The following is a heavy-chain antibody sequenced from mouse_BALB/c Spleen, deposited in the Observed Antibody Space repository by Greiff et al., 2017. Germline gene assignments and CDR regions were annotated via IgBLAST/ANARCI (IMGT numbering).Heavy chain of an antibody. D-gene: IGHD2-1*01. CDR1: GFNIKDYY. CDR2: IDPENGDT. V-gene: IGHV14-4*02. Sequence: EVQLQQSGAELVRSGASVKLSCTASGFNIKDYYMHWVKQRPEQGLEWIGWIDPENGDTEYAPKFQGNATMTADTSSNTAYLQLSSLTSEDTAVYYCNAWGGNYFPFDYWGQGTTLTVSS. CDR3: NAWGGNYFPFDY. J-gene: IGHJ2*01.